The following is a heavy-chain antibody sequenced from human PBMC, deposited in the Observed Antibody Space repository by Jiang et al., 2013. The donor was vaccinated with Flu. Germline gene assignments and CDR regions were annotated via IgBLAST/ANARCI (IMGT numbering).Heavy chain of an antibody. V-gene: IGHV4-34*01. CDR3: ARRPNRGKRGYGRVPSSWFDP. D-gene: IGHD5-18*01. J-gene: IGHJ5*02. CDR1: GGSFSGYY. CDR2: INHSGST. Sequence: TCAVYGGSFSGYYWSWIRQPPGKGLEWIGEINHSGSTNYNPSLKSRVTISVDTSKNQFSLKLSSVTAADTAVYYCARRPNRGKRGYGRVPSSWFDPWGQGTLVTVSS.